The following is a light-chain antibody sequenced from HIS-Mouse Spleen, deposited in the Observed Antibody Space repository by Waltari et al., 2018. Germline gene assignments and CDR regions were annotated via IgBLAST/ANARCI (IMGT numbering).Light chain of an antibody. Sequence: QSVLTQPPSASATPGPRVTIPCSGSSSNIGRHPLNWYQQLPGTAPKLLIYSNNQRPSGVPDRFSGSKSGTSASLAISGLQSEDEADYYCAAWDDSLNGWVFGGGTKLTVL. CDR1: SSNIGRHP. CDR3: AAWDDSLNGWV. V-gene: IGLV1-44*01. CDR2: SNN. J-gene: IGLJ3*02.